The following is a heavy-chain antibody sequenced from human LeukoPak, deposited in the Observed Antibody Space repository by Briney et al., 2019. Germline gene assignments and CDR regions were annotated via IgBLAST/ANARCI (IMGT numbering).Heavy chain of an antibody. CDR1: GYTFTSYG. Sequence: ASVTVSCKASGYTFTSYGISWVRQAPGQGLEWMGRISPYNGNTNYAQKLQGRVTMTTDTSTSTAYMELRSLRSDDTAVYYCARDRIGDNYYDSSGYYYSDYYYGMDVWGQGTTVTVSS. CDR3: ARDRIGDNYYDSSGYYYSDYYYGMDV. V-gene: IGHV1-18*01. CDR2: ISPYNGNT. D-gene: IGHD3-22*01. J-gene: IGHJ6*02.